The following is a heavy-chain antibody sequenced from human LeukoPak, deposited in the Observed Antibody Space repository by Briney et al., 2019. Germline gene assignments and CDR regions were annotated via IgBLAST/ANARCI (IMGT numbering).Heavy chain of an antibody. J-gene: IGHJ4*02. Sequence: GGSLRLSCAASGFTFRTYWMSWVRQAPGKGLEWVANIKQDGREKYYVDSVKGRFIISRDNAKNLLYLQMNSLRAEDTAVYHCARVEDYDILTGFDYWGQGTLVTVSS. CDR3: ARVEDYDILTGFDY. CDR1: GFTFRTYW. D-gene: IGHD3-9*01. CDR2: IKQDGREK. V-gene: IGHV3-7*01.